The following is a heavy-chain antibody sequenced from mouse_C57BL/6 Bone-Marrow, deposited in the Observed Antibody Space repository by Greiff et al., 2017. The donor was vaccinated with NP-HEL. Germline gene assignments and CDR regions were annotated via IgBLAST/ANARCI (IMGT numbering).Heavy chain of an antibody. J-gene: IGHJ3*01. Sequence: QVTLKESGPGILQSSQTLSLTCSFSGFSLSTSGMGVSWIRQPSGKGLEWLAHIYWDDDKRYNPSLKSRLTISKDTSRNQVFLKITSVDTADTATYYCARDSSGPFAYWGQGTLVTVSA. CDR2: IYWDDDK. V-gene: IGHV8-12*01. CDR3: ARDSSGPFAY. CDR1: GFSLSTSGMG. D-gene: IGHD3-2*02.